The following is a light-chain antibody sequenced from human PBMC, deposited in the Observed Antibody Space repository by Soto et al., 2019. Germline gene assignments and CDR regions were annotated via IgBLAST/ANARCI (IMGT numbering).Light chain of an antibody. CDR2: SAS. CDR1: QGISGY. Sequence: IQLTQSPSFLSASVGERVTITCRASQGISGYLAWYQQKPGKAPYLLIYSASTLQSGVPLRFSGRGSGTEFTLTINGLQSEDFATYYCQQLNSYPYTFGRGTEVEIK. J-gene: IGKJ4*01. V-gene: IGKV1-9*01. CDR3: QQLNSYPYT.